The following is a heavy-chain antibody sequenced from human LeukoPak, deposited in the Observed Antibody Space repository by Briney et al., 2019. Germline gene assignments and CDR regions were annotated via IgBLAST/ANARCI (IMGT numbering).Heavy chain of an antibody. Sequence: GGSLRLSCAASGFMFSSYWMSWVRQAPGKGLEWVANIKHDGSDKYYVDSVTGRFTISRDDAKNMLFLQMNSLRGEDTAVYHCVRGGPSTWFWGQGTLVTVSS. V-gene: IGHV3-7*01. D-gene: IGHD3-22*01. J-gene: IGHJ4*02. CDR1: GFMFSSYW. CDR2: IKHDGSDK. CDR3: VRGGPSTWF.